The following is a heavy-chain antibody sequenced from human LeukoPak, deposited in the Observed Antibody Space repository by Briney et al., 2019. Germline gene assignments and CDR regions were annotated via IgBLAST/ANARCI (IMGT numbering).Heavy chain of an antibody. CDR1: GGSFSGYY. Sequence: SGTLSLTCAVYGGSFSGYYWSWIRQPPGKGLEWIGEINHSGSTNYNPSLKSRVTISVDTSKNQFSLKLSSVTAADTAVYYCARDGGGSYADAFDTWGQGTMVTVSP. CDR3: ARDGGGSYADAFDT. J-gene: IGHJ3*02. V-gene: IGHV4-34*01. CDR2: INHSGST. D-gene: IGHD1-26*01.